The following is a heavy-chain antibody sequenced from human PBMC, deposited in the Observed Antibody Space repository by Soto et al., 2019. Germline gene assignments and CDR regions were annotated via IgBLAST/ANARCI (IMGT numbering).Heavy chain of an antibody. CDR2: INHSGST. J-gene: IGHJ6*02. Sequence: ETLSLTCAVYGGSFSGYYWSWIRQPPGKGLEWIGEINHSGSTNYNPSLKSRVTISVDTSKNQFSLKLSSVTAADTAVYYCAREGISSSSHYYYGMDVWGQGTTVTVSS. CDR1: GGSFSGYY. CDR3: AREGISSSSHYYYGMDV. V-gene: IGHV4-34*01. D-gene: IGHD6-6*01.